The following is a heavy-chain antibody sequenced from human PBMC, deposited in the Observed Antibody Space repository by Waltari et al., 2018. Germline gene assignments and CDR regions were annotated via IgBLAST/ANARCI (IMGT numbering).Heavy chain of an antibody. D-gene: IGHD2-21*01. V-gene: IGHV4-4*07. CDR1: GGSITSPH. J-gene: IGHJ4*02. Sequence: QVQLQESGPRLVKASETLSLTCTVSGGSITSPHRSWIRQPAGKGLEWIGRIYTSGNTNYNPSLKSRVSMSVDTSKNQFSLKLSSVTAADTAMYYCAGEGVPYCGGDGYQFGYWGQGTLVTVSS. CDR2: IYTSGNT. CDR3: AGEGVPYCGGDGYQFGY.